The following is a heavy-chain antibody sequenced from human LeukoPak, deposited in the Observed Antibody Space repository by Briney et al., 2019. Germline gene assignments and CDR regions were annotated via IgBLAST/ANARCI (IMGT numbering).Heavy chain of an antibody. J-gene: IGHJ4*02. CDR3: ARRGFYGDYLYY. V-gene: IGHV1-2*02. D-gene: IGHD4-17*01. CDR2: INPNSGGT. Sequence: ASVKVSCKASGYTFTGYYMHWVRQAPGQGLEWMGWINPNSGGTNYAQKFQGRATITRDTSASTAYMELSSLRSEDMAVYYCARRGFYGDYLYYWGQGTPVTVSS. CDR1: GYTFTGYY.